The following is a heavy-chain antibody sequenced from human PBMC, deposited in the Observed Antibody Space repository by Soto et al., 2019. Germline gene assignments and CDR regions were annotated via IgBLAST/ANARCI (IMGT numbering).Heavy chain of an antibody. CDR3: AREMKPDTAMVKDY. Sequence: VQLVESGGGLVKPGGSLRLSCAASGFTFSDYYMNWIRQAPGKGLEWVSRINSDGSSTSYADSVKGRFTISRDNAKNTLYLQMNSLRAEDTAVYYCAREMKPDTAMVKDYWGQGTLVTVSS. J-gene: IGHJ4*02. CDR2: INSDGSST. CDR1: GFTFSDYY. V-gene: IGHV3-74*01. D-gene: IGHD5-18*01.